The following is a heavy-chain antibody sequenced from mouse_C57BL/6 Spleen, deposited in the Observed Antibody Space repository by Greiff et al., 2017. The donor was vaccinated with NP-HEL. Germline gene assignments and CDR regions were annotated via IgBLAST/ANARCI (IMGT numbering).Heavy chain of an antibody. CDR2: IDPSDSYT. Sequence: QVQLQQPGAELVKPGASVKLSCKASGYTFTSYWMQWVKQRPGQGLEWIGEIDPSDSYTNYNQKFKGKATLTVDTSSSTAYMQLSSLTSEDSAVYYCAEASRGWFAYWGQGTLVTVSA. CDR3: AEASRGWFAY. CDR1: GYTFTSYW. V-gene: IGHV1-50*01. J-gene: IGHJ3*01. D-gene: IGHD6-1*01.